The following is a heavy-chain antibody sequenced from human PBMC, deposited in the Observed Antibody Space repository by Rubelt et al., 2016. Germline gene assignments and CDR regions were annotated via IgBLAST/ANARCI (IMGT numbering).Heavy chain of an antibody. CDR2: INHSGST. CDR3: ARRAIYVIVGVVTPGCFDY. V-gene: IGHV4-34*01. Sequence: QVQLQQWGAGLLKPSETLSLTCAVYAGSFSGYYWSWIRQPPGKGLEWIGEINHSGSTDYNPSLKSRVTISVDTSKNQFSLSLTSVTDADTAVYFCARRAIYVIVGVVTPGCFDYWGQGTLVTVSS. D-gene: IGHD3-3*01. J-gene: IGHJ4*02. CDR1: AGSFSGYY.